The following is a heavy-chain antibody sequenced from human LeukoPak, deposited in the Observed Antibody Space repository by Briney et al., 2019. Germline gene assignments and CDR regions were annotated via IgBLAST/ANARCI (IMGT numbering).Heavy chain of an antibody. CDR2: TRYDGSNK. CDR3: ARFDIAAAATGAFDI. CDR1: GFTFSSYG. J-gene: IGHJ3*02. Sequence: GGSLRLSCAASGFTFSSYGMNWVRQAPGKGLEWVAFTRYDGSNKYYAESVKGRFTISRDNSKNTVYLQMNSLRAEDMAVYHCARFDIAAAATGAFDIWGQGTMVTVSS. V-gene: IGHV3-30*02. D-gene: IGHD6-13*01.